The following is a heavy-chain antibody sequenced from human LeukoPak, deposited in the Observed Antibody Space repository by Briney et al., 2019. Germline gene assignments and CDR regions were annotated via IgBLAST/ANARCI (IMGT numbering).Heavy chain of an antibody. CDR3: AVAPGSGY. V-gene: IGHV3-7*03. Sequence: GGSLRLSCAASGFTFSSYWMSWVRQAPGRGLEWVANIKPDGSDKYYVDSVKGRFTISRDNAKSSLYLQMNSLRAEDTAVYYCAVAPGSGYWGQGTLVTVSS. CDR2: IKPDGSDK. J-gene: IGHJ4*02. D-gene: IGHD6-25*01. CDR1: GFTFSSYW.